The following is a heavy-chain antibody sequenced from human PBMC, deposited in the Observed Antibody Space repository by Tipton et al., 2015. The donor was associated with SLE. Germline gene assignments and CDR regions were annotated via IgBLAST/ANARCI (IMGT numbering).Heavy chain of an antibody. CDR3: ARGIWLQYDAVDI. CDR1: GYTFTSYW. J-gene: IGHJ3*02. Sequence: QLVQSGAEVKKPGASVKVSCKASGYTFTSYWMHWVRQAPGQGLEWMGIINPNDGRSTYAQKFQGRVTVTRDTSTSTIYMEMSRLRTDDTAMYYCARGIWLQYDAVDIWGQGTMVAVSS. CDR2: INPNDGRS. D-gene: IGHD5-18*01. V-gene: IGHV1-46*01.